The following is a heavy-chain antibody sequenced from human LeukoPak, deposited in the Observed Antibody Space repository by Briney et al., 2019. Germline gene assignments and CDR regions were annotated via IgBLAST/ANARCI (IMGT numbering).Heavy chain of an antibody. CDR2: IKSKTDGGTI. J-gene: IGHJ3*02. V-gene: IGHV3-15*01. D-gene: IGHD5-12*01. Sequence: GGSLRLSCAASGFTFSKAWMSWVRQAPGKGLEWVGRIKSKTDGGTIDCAAPVKGRFTISRDDSKNTVYQQMNSLTTKDTAVYYCTPCGYDQCGASYMWGQGTMVTVSS. CDR1: GFTFSKAW. CDR3: TPCGYDQCGASYM.